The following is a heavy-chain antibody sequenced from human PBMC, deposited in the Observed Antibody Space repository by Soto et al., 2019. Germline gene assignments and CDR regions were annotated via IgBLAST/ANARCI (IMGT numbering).Heavy chain of an antibody. V-gene: IGHV3-23*04. D-gene: IGHD2-15*01. CDR1: GFTFNNFA. Sequence: VQLVESGGGVVQPGRSLRLSCAASGFTFNNFALTWVRQAPGKGLEWVSTISGAGANTYYADSVKGRFTISRDNSKNTLYLQMFSLRAEDTAVYFCAKDRDVVVVIAAAATGAFEVWGQGTMVTVSS. CDR3: AKDRDVVVVIAAAATGAFEV. CDR2: ISGAGANT. J-gene: IGHJ3*01.